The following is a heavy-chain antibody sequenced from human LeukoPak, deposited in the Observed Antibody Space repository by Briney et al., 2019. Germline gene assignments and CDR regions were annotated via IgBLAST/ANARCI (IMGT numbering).Heavy chain of an antibody. V-gene: IGHV4-59*01. Sequence: SETLSLTCTVSGGSISSYYWSWIRQPPGKGLEWIGYIYYSGSTNYNPSLKSRVTISVDTSKNQFSLELSSVTAADTAVYYCARDQVKGYFDYWGQGTLVTVSS. CDR2: IYYSGST. CDR1: GGSISSYY. J-gene: IGHJ4*02. CDR3: ARDQVKGYFDY. D-gene: IGHD2-21*01.